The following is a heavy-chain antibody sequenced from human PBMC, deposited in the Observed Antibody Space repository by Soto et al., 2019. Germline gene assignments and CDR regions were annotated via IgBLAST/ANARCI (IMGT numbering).Heavy chain of an antibody. D-gene: IGHD6-19*01. CDR2: ISSSTSTI. Sequence: GESLKISCAASGFTFSSYSMNWVRQAPGKGLEWVSYISSSTSTIYYADSVKGRFTISRDNAKNSLYLQMDSLRAEDTAVYYCARDWGIAVADYWGQGTLVTVSS. CDR1: GFTFSSYS. CDR3: ARDWGIAVADY. J-gene: IGHJ4*02. V-gene: IGHV3-48*01.